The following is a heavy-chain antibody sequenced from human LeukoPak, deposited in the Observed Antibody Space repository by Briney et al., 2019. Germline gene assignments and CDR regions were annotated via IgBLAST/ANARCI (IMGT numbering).Heavy chain of an antibody. CDR3: ARQYGDNSGSLDH. CDR1: GYTFFTYG. J-gene: IGHJ4*02. D-gene: IGHD4-23*01. V-gene: IGHV1-18*01. CDR2: ISTYNGNT. Sequence: GASVKVSCKASGYTFFTYGVTWVRQAPGQGLEWMGWISTYNGNTIAQKFQGRVTLTTDTSTSTAYMELRSLRSDDTAVYYCARQYGDNSGSLDHWGQGTLVTVSS.